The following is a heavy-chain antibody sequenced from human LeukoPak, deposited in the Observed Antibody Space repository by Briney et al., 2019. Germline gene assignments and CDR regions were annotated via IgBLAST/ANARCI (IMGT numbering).Heavy chain of an antibody. V-gene: IGHV4-31*03. CDR3: AGRSPGAFDI. J-gene: IGHJ3*02. CDR2: IHYSGNT. CDR1: GGSISSGGYY. Sequence: PSQTLSLTCTVSGGSISSGGYYWSWIRQHPGEGLEWIGYIHYSGNTYYNPSLHSRVTISGDTSKNQFSLRLSSVTAADTAVYYCAGRSPGAFDIWGQGTMVTVSS. D-gene: IGHD1-26*01.